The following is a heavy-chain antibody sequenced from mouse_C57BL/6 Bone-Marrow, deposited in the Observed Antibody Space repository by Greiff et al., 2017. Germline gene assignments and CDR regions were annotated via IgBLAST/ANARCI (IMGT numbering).Heavy chain of an antibody. CDR1: GFSLTSYG. V-gene: IGHV2-5*01. D-gene: IGHD1-1*01. CDR3: TKSTTVGAMDY. J-gene: IGHJ4*01. Sequence: VQLQQSGPGLVQPSQSLSITCTASGFSLTSYGVHWVRQSPGKGLEWLGVIWRGGSTDYNAAFMSRLSISKDNSKSQAFYRMNSLQADDTTIYCCTKSTTVGAMDYWGQGTSVTVSS. CDR2: IWRGGST.